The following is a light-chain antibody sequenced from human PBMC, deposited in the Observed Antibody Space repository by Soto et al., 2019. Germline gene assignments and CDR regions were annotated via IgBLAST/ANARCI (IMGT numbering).Light chain of an antibody. CDR1: SSDVGGYNY. Sequence: QSVLTQPPSASGSPGQSVTISCTGTSSDVGGYNYVSWYQQHPGKAPKLVIFEVSKRPSGVPDRFSGPKSGNTASLTVSGLQAEDEADYYCSSYAGSNNFVLFGGGTKLTVL. J-gene: IGLJ2*01. CDR3: SSYAGSNNFVL. V-gene: IGLV2-8*01. CDR2: EVS.